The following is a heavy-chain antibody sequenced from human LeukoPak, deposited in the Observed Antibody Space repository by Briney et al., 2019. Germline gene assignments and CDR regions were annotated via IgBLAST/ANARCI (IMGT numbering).Heavy chain of an antibody. CDR1: GFTFSSYG. CDR2: IWYDGSNK. Sequence: PGGSLRLSCAASGFTFSSYGMHWVRQAPGKGLEWVAVIWYDGSNKYYADSVKGRFTISRDNSKNTLYLQMNSLRAEDTAVYYCARFQPDGGNSELDYWGQGTLVTVSS. V-gene: IGHV3-33*08. CDR3: ARFQPDGGNSELDY. D-gene: IGHD4-23*01. J-gene: IGHJ4*02.